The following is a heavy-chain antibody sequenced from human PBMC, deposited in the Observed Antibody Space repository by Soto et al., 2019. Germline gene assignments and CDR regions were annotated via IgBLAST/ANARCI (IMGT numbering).Heavy chain of an antibody. CDR1: GFTFSRYW. CDR2: IKEDGSDK. V-gene: IGHV3-7*03. Sequence: GGSLRLSCAASGFTFSRYWMTWVRQAPGKGLEWVTNIKEDGSDKYYVDSVKGRFTISRDNAKNSLYLEMNSLRADDTAIYYCARYYDGSGNSDAFDIWGQGTMVTVS. J-gene: IGHJ3*02. CDR3: ARYYDGSGNSDAFDI. D-gene: IGHD3-22*01.